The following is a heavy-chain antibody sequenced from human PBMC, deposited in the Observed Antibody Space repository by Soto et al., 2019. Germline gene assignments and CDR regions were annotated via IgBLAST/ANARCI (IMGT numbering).Heavy chain of an antibody. J-gene: IGHJ6*03. V-gene: IGHV6-1*01. Sequence: SQTLSLTCDISGYSVSSNSAAWNWIRQTPSRGLEWLGRTYYRSKWYSNYAIFVKSRVTVNPDTFKNQLSLQLNSVTPEDTAVYYCARGSWDDVSGHYYMDVWGKGTTVTVSS. CDR2: TYYRSKWYS. D-gene: IGHD1-1*01. CDR1: GYSVSSNSAA. CDR3: ARGSWDDVSGHYYMDV.